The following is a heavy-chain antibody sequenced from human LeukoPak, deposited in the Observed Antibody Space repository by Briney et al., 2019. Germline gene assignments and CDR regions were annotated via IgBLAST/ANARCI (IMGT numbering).Heavy chain of an antibody. D-gene: IGHD5-18*01. J-gene: IGHJ4*02. Sequence: PGGSLRLSCAASGFTFSSYAMHWVRQAPGKGLEWVAVISYDGSNKYYADSVKGRFTISRDNSKNTLYLQMNSLRAEDTAVYYCARDQVIQLWSNADYWGQGTLVTVSS. CDR3: ARDQVIQLWSNADY. CDR1: GFTFSSYA. CDR2: ISYDGSNK. V-gene: IGHV3-30*01.